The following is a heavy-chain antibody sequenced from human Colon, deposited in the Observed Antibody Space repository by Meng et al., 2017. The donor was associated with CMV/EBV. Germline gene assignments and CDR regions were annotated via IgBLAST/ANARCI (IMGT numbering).Heavy chain of an antibody. Sequence: GESLKISCAASGFTFSGSAIHWVRQASGKGLERVGRIRSKPNNYATEYAASVKGRFTISRDDSNDSAFLQMSSLKTDDTAVYYCAVLAVAEPISYWGQGTLVTVSS. CDR1: GFTFSGSA. J-gene: IGHJ4*02. CDR2: IRSKPNNYAT. CDR3: AVLAVAEPISY. D-gene: IGHD6-19*01. V-gene: IGHV3-73*01.